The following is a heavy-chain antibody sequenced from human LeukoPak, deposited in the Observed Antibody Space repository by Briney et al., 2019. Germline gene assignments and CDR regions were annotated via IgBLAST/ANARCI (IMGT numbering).Heavy chain of an antibody. J-gene: IGHJ4*02. CDR1: GYTFTSYG. D-gene: IGHD3-22*01. CDR3: ARDHFPYYYDGSGYSYTHLFYY. CDR2: ISAYNGNT. Sequence: ASVKVSCKASGYTFTSYGISWVRQAPGQGLEWMGWISAYNGNTNYAQKLQGRVTMTTDTSTSTAYMELRSLRSDDTAVYYCARDHFPYYYDGSGYSYTHLFYYWGQGTLVTVSS. V-gene: IGHV1-18*01.